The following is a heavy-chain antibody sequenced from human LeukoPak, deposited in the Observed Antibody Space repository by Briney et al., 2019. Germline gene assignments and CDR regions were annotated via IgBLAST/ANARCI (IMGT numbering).Heavy chain of an antibody. CDR3: ARGRYDWNDVGYFDY. CDR2: IFGNGRTT. CDR1: GFTFSTYA. V-gene: IGHV3-23*01. D-gene: IGHD1-1*01. J-gene: IGHJ4*02. Sequence: GGPLRLSCAASGFTFSTYAMSWVRQAPGKGLEWVSAIFGNGRTTYSADSVKGRFAISRDNSKNTLYLQMNSLRAEDTAVYYCARGRYDWNDVGYFDYWGQGTLVSVSS.